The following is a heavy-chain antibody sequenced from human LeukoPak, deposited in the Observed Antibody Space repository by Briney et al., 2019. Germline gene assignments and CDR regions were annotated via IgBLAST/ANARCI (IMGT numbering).Heavy chain of an antibody. V-gene: IGHV3-23*01. CDR3: VKDPYYDSDWFDP. CDR1: GFTFRRYG. CDR2: ISGSGGGT. Sequence: GGSLRLSCAASGFTFRRYGMSWVRQAPGKGLEWVSTISGSGGGTKSADSVKGRFTISRDNSKNTLYLQVNSLRAEDTAVYYCVKDPYYDSDWFDPWGQGTLVTVSS. J-gene: IGHJ5*02. D-gene: IGHD3-22*01.